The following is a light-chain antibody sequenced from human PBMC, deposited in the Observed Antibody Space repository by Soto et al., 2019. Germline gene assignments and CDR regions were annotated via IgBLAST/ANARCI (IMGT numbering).Light chain of an antibody. CDR3: HQYGDSSWT. CDR2: GVS. Sequence: EIVLTQSPGTLSLPPGERATLSCRASQSIDTRFLAWYRQKSGQAPRLLIYGVSSRATGIPDRFSGSGSGTDFTLTITRLEPEDFAVYYCHQYGDSSWTFGQGTKVEI. V-gene: IGKV3-20*01. CDR1: QSIDTRF. J-gene: IGKJ1*01.